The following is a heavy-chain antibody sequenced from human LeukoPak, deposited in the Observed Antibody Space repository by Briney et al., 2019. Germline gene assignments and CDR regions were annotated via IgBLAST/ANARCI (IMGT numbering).Heavy chain of an antibody. D-gene: IGHD3-22*01. CDR1: GFIFSSKW. CDR3: ARDLPISDSSGYYLDY. J-gene: IGHJ4*02. Sequence: GGSLRLSCAASGFIFSSKWIHWVRQAPGKGLEWVSRIDNGGSYTSYADSVKGRFTISRDNAKNTLYLQMNSLRAEDTAVYYCARDLPISDSSGYYLDYWGQGTVVTVSS. V-gene: IGHV3-74*01. CDR2: IDNGGSYT.